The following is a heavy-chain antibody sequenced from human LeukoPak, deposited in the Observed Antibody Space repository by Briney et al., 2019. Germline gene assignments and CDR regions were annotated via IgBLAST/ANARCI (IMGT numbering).Heavy chain of an antibody. CDR2: FSGKRGST. D-gene: IGHD3-22*01. CDR3: AKERDSGGYFDS. V-gene: IGHV3-23*01. J-gene: IGHJ4*02. CDR1: GFTFRSYS. Sequence: GGSLRLSCTASGFTFRSYSMSWVRQAPGKGLVWVSAFSGKRGSTFYADSVKGRFTISRDNSKNTLYLQMNSLRIEDKAVYYCAKERDSGGYFDSWGQGALVTVSS.